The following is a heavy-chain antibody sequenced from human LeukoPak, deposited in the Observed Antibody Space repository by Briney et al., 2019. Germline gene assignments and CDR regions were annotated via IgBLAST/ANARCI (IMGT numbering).Heavy chain of an antibody. Sequence: GASLRLSCAASGFTFSNYAMSWVRQAPGKGLEWVSAITGSGGNTYYADSVKGRFTISRDNSKNTVFLQMNSLRAEDTAIYYCAKWGDYDVLTGYYVSDYWGQGTLVTVSS. D-gene: IGHD3-9*01. CDR2: ITGSGGNT. V-gene: IGHV3-23*01. J-gene: IGHJ4*02. CDR3: AKWGDYDVLTGYYVSDY. CDR1: GFTFSNYA.